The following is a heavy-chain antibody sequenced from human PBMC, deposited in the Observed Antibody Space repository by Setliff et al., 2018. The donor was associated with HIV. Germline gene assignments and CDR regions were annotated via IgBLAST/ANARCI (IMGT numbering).Heavy chain of an antibody. Sequence: ASVKVSCKASGYTFTSYDISWVRQAPGQGLEWMGWISAYNGNTNYGQKLQGRVTMTTDTSTSTAYMELRSLRSDDTAVYYCARGIGDYYDSSGYYPPTDYYYGMDVWGQGTTVTVSS. V-gene: IGHV1-18*01. J-gene: IGHJ6*02. CDR1: GYTFTSYD. CDR2: ISAYNGNT. CDR3: ARGIGDYYDSSGYYPPTDYYYGMDV. D-gene: IGHD3-22*01.